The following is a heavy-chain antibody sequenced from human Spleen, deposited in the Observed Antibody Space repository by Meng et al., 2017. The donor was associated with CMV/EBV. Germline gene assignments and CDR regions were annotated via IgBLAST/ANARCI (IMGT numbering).Heavy chain of an antibody. D-gene: IGHD6-6*01. V-gene: IGHV3-23*01. CDR2: ISGSGGST. CDR3: AKDEAARPPALGNDY. Sequence: GESLKISCAASGFTFSSYAMSWVRQAPGKGLEWVSAISGSGGSTYYADSVKGRFTISRDNSKNTLYLQMNSLRAEDTAVHYCAKDEAARPPALGNDYWGQGTLVTVSS. J-gene: IGHJ4*02. CDR1: GFTFSSYA.